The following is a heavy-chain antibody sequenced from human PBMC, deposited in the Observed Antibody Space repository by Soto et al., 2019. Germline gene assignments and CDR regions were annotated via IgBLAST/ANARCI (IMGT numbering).Heavy chain of an antibody. CDR3: ARDGYDGSGSPYPAY. Sequence: SETLSLTCSVSGGSMSEYFWSWIRQSPGKGLEWIGYIYYLGSTDYNPSLKSRVTISADTSKRQFSLRLTSVTAADTAVYYCARDGYDGSGSPYPAYWGPGTKVTVYS. D-gene: IGHD3-10*01. CDR1: GGSMSEYF. J-gene: IGHJ4*02. V-gene: IGHV4-59*01. CDR2: IYYLGST.